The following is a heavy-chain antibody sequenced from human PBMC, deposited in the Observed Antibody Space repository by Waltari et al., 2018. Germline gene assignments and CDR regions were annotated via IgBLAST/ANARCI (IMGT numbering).Heavy chain of an antibody. CDR1: GAYLANTTPY. Sequence: QLQLQESGPQLVKPSETLSLTCTVSGAYLANTTPYWGWVRQPPGKGLACIGGIYYTGTTYYNPSLKSRMTISADTSKTQFSLRLSSVTAADTAVYYCARHINFWSGYYFDSWGQGTLVTVSS. CDR3: ARHINFWSGYYFDS. V-gene: IGHV4-39*01. J-gene: IGHJ4*02. CDR2: IYYTGTT. D-gene: IGHD3-3*01.